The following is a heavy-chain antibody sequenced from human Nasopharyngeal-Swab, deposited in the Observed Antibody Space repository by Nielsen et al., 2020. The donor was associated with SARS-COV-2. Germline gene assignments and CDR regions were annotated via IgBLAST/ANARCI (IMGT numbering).Heavy chain of an antibody. D-gene: IGHD2-2*01. V-gene: IGHV3-48*02. J-gene: IGHJ3*02. CDR3: ARYCSSTSCYRTSAFDI. Sequence: GESLKISCAASGFTFSSYSMSWVRQAPGKGLEWVSYISSSSSTIYYADSVKGRFTISRDNAKNSLYLQMNSLRDEDTAVYYCARYCSSTSCYRTSAFDIWGQGTMVTVSS. CDR2: ISSSSSTI. CDR1: GFTFSSYS.